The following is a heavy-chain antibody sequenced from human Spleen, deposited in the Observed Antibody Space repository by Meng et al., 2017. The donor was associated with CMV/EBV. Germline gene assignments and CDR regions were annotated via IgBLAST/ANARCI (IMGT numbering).Heavy chain of an antibody. Sequence: YGGSFSGYYWSWIRQPPGKGLEWIGEINHSGSTNYNPSLKSRVTISVDTSKNQFSLKLSSVTAADTAVYYCARGFLRYFDWLPRFDYWGQGTLVTVS. V-gene: IGHV4-34*01. CDR2: INHSGST. J-gene: IGHJ4*02. D-gene: IGHD3-9*01. CDR3: ARGFLRYFDWLPRFDY. CDR1: GGSFSGYY.